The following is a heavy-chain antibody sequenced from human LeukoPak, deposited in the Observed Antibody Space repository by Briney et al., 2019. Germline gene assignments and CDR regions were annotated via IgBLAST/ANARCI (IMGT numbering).Heavy chain of an antibody. CDR1: GYTFTSYY. CDR3: ARGRSSSWHHRGGYYGMDV. D-gene: IGHD6-13*01. J-gene: IGHJ6*02. V-gene: IGHV1-46*01. Sequence: ASVKVSCKASGYTFTSYYMHWVRQAPGQGLEWMGIINPSGGSTSYAQKFQGRVTMTRDTSTSTVYMELSSLRSEDTAVYYCARGRSSSWHHRGGYYGMDVWGQGTTVTVSS. CDR2: INPSGGST.